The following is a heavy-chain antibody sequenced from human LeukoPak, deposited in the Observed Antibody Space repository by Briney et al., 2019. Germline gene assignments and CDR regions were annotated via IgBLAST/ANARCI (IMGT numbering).Heavy chain of an antibody. D-gene: IGHD6-19*01. CDR1: GFTVSSNY. J-gene: IGHJ1*01. CDR2: IYSGGST. Sequence: GGSLRLSCAASGFTVSSNYMSWVRQAPGKGLEWVSVIYSGGSTYYADSVKGRFTISRDNSKNTLYLQMNSLRAEDTAVYYCASTIAVAGLEYFQHWGQGTLVTVSS. V-gene: IGHV3-53*01. CDR3: ASTIAVAGLEYFQH.